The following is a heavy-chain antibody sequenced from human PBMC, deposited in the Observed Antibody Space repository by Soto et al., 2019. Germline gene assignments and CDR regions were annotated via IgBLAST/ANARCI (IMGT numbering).Heavy chain of an antibody. J-gene: IGHJ4*02. CDR3: ARGRPRGARAYYFDY. D-gene: IGHD3-10*01. Sequence: QVQLQQWGAGLLKPSETLSLTCAVYGGSFSGYYWSWIRQPPGKGLEWIGEINHSGSTNYNPSLKSRVTISVDTSKHQFSRQLSSVTAADTAVYYCARGRPRGARAYYFDYWGQGTLVTVSS. CDR2: INHSGST. V-gene: IGHV4-34*01. CDR1: GGSFSGYY.